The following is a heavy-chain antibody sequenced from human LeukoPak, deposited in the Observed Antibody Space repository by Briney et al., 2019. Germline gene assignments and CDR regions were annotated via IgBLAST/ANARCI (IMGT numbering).Heavy chain of an antibody. D-gene: IGHD3-22*01. CDR2: IIPIFGTA. CDR3: ARGLDSSGYSMAY. Sequence: GASVKVSCKASGGTFSSYAISWVRQAPGQGLEWMGGIIPIFGTADYAQMFQGRVTITADESTSTAYMELSSLRSEDTAVYYCARGLDSSGYSMAYWGQGTLVTVSS. V-gene: IGHV1-69*13. CDR1: GGTFSSYA. J-gene: IGHJ4*02.